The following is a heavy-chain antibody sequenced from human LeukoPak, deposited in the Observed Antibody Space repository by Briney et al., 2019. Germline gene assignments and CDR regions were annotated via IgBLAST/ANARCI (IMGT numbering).Heavy chain of an antibody. CDR2: INPNSGGT. Sequence: ASVKVSCKTSGYTFTDYYMHWVRQAPGQGLEWMGWINPNSGGTKYAQKFQGRVTMTRDMSISTAYMELSRLRSDDTAVYYCARIEAAGSWFDPWGQGTLVTVSS. CDR3: ARIEAAGSWFDP. D-gene: IGHD6-13*01. CDR1: GYTFTDYY. J-gene: IGHJ5*02. V-gene: IGHV1-2*02.